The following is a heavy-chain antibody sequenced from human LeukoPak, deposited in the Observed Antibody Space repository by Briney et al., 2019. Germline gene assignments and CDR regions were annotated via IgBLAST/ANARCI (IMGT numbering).Heavy chain of an antibody. D-gene: IGHD2-2*01. CDR3: ARQRYHDS. CDR2: IKQDGSEK. V-gene: IGHV3-7*01. CDR1: GFTFSSYW. Sequence: GGSLRLSCATSGFTFSSYWMSWVRQAPGKGLEWVSNIKQDGSEKNYLDSVKGRFTISRDNAKNSLYLQMNSLRAEDTAVYYCARQRYHDSWGQGTLVTVSS. J-gene: IGHJ4*02.